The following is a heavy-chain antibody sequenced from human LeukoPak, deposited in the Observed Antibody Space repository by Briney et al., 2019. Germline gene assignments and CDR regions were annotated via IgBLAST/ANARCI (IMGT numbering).Heavy chain of an antibody. CDR1: GGTFSSYA. J-gene: IGHJ4*02. D-gene: IGHD3-9*01. V-gene: IGHV1-69*13. Sequence: ASVKVSCKASGGTFSSYAISWVRQAPGQGLEWMGGIIPIFGTANYAQKFQGRVTITADESTSTAYMELSSLRSEDTAVYYCARTIRDPHFDWLPRDYWGQGTLVTVSS. CDR2: IIPIFGTA. CDR3: ARTIRDPHFDWLPRDY.